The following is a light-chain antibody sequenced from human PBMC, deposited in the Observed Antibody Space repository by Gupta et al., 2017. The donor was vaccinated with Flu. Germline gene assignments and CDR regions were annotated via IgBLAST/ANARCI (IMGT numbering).Light chain of an antibody. Sequence: QSALTQPASVSGSPGQSITISCTGTGSDVGGYNYVSWYQQHPGKAPKLMIYEVTNRPSGASNRFSGSKSGNTASLTISGLQAEDEADYYCSSYTSSSSLVFGGGTEVTVL. J-gene: IGLJ3*02. CDR3: SSYTSSSSLV. V-gene: IGLV2-14*01. CDR2: EVT. CDR1: GSDVGGYNY.